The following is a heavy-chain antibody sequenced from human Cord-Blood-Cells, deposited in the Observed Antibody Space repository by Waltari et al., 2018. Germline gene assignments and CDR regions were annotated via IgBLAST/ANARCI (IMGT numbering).Heavy chain of an antibody. V-gene: IGHV4-34*01. CDR2: INHSGST. J-gene: IGHJ3*02. D-gene: IGHD3-3*01. CDR1: GGSFSGYY. CDR3: ARVSGQTYYDFWSGYYAFDI. Sequence: QVQLQQWGAGLLKPSETLSLTCAVYGGSFSGYYWSWIGQPPGKGLEWIGEINHSGSTNYNPSLKSRVTISVDTSKNQFSLKLSSVTAADTAVYYCARVSGQTYYDFWSGYYAFDIWGQGTMVTVSS.